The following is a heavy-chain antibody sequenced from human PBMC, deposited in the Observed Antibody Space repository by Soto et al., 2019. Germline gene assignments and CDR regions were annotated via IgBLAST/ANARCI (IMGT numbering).Heavy chain of an antibody. CDR1: GFTFRSFT. D-gene: IGHD6-13*01. V-gene: IGHV3-21*02. CDR3: TRDASRDSSARGWFDP. CDR2: ISSNSAYI. Sequence: EVQLVESGGGLVKPGGSLRLSCAASGFTFRSFTMNWVRQAPGKGLEWVSTISSNSAYIYYTDALRGRFTISRYNAKNPLHLQMNSLRAEDTAVYSCTRDASRDSSARGWFDPWGPGTLVNVSS. J-gene: IGHJ5*02.